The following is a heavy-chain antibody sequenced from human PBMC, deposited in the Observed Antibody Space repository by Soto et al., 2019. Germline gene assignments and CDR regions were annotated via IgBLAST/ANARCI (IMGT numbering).Heavy chain of an antibody. V-gene: IGHV4-59*01. J-gene: IGHJ5*02. Sequence: PSETLSLTCTVSGGSISSYYWSWIRQPPGKGLEWIGYIYYSGSTNYNPSLKSRVTISVDTSKNQFSLKLSSVTAADTAVYYCARGIAARPRSLNWFDPWGQGTLVTVSS. CDR2: IYYSGST. CDR1: GGSISSYY. D-gene: IGHD6-6*01. CDR3: ARGIAARPRSLNWFDP.